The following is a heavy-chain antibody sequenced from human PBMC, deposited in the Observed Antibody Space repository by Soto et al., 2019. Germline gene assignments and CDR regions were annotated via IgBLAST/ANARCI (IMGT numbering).Heavy chain of an antibody. CDR1: GFTFSSYS. CDR2: ISSSSYI. CDR3: ATFPSYYDFWSGYYSDY. J-gene: IGHJ4*02. D-gene: IGHD3-3*01. Sequence: GGSLRLSCAAPGFTFSSYSMNWVRQAPGKGLEWVSSISSSSYIYYADSVKGRFTISRDNAKNSLYLQMNSLRAEDTAVYYCATFPSYYDFWSGYYSDYWGQGTLVTVSS. V-gene: IGHV3-21*01.